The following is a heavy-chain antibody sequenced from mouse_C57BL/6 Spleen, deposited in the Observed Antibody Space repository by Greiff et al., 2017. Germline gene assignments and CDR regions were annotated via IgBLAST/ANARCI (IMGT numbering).Heavy chain of an antibody. V-gene: IGHV1-82*01. D-gene: IGHD2-4*01. Sequence: QVQLQQSGPELVKPRASVKISCKASGYAFSSSWMNWVKQRPGKGLEWIGRIYPGDGDTNYNGKFKGKATLTADKSSSTAYMQLSSLTSEDSAVYFCALYDYDEGFAYWGQGTLVTVSA. CDR2: IYPGDGDT. J-gene: IGHJ3*01. CDR3: ALYDYDEGFAY. CDR1: GYAFSSSW.